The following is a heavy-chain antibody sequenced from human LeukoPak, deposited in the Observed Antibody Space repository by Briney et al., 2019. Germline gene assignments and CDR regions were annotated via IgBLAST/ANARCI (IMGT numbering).Heavy chain of an antibody. D-gene: IGHD1-26*01. CDR2: TYYSGST. V-gene: IGHV4-59*08. Sequence: SETLSLTCTVSGGSISSYYWSWIRQPPGKGLEWIGYTYYSGSTNYNPSLKSRVTISVDTSKNQFSLKLSSVTAADTAVYYCARRPVGAIASDAFDIWGQGTMVTVSS. CDR1: GGSISSYY. CDR3: ARRPVGAIASDAFDI. J-gene: IGHJ3*02.